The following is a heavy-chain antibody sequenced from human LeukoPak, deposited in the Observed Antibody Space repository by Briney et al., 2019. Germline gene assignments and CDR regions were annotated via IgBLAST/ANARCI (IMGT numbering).Heavy chain of an antibody. Sequence: GGSLRLSCAASGFSFDDYTMHWVRQAPGKGLEWVSLISWDGGSRYYADSVKGRFTISGDNSKNTLFLQMNSLRAEDTAVYYCARDSGYSYGAFDPWGQGTLVTVSS. CDR2: ISWDGGSR. D-gene: IGHD5-18*01. CDR3: ARDSGYSYGAFDP. J-gene: IGHJ5*02. V-gene: IGHV3-43*01. CDR1: GFSFDDYT.